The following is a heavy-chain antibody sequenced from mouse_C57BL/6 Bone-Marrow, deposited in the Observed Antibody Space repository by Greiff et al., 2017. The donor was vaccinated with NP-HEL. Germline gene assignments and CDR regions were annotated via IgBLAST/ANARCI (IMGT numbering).Heavy chain of an antibody. D-gene: IGHD4-1*01. J-gene: IGHJ3*01. CDR2: IDPSDSYT. V-gene: IGHV1-69*01. CDR3: ASLTGTAWFAD. CDR1: GYTFTSYW. Sequence: QVQLQQPGAELVMPGASVKLSCKASGYTFTSYWMHWVKQRPGQGLEWIGEIDPSDSYTNYNQKFKGKSTLTVDKSSSTAYMQLNSQTSEDSAVYYCASLTGTAWFADWGQGTLVTVSA.